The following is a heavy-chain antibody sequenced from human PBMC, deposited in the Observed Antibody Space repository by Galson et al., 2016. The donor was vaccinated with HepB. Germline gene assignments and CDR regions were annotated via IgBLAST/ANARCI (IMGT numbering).Heavy chain of an antibody. CDR2: INTDGSST. CDR1: GFTFSSHW. CDR3: ARDQTRRGPTTFDN. V-gene: IGHV3-74*01. Sequence: SLRLSCAASGFTFSSHWKHWVGQAPGNGLVWVLRINTDGSSTSYADSVKGRFTISRDNAKNTLYLQMNSLRAEDTAVYYCARDQTRRGPTTFDNWGQGTLVTVSS. D-gene: IGHD1-26*01. J-gene: IGHJ4*02.